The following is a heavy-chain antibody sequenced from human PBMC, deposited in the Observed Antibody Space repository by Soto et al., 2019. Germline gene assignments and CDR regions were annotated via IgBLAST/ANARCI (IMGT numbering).Heavy chain of an antibody. CDR3: ARRVDP. V-gene: IGHV3-30*03. J-gene: IGHJ5*02. CDR2: ISYDGSNK. CDR1: GFTFSSYG. Sequence: AESLRLSCAASGFTFSSYGMHWVRQPPGKGLEWVAVISYDGSNKYYADSVKGRFTISIEKSNNTVYEQMNSLRAEDTAVYDSARRVDPWGQGTLVTVSS.